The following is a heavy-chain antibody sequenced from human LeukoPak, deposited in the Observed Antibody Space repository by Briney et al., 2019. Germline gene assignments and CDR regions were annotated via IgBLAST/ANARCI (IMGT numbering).Heavy chain of an antibody. J-gene: IGHJ4*02. V-gene: IGHV3-9*01. CDR1: GFTFDDYA. CDR3: AKDLETRKEGWLRYPDY. D-gene: IGHD3-16*01. CDR2: ISWNSGSI. Sequence: GRSLRLSCAASGFTFDDYAMHWVRQAPGKGLEWVSGISWNSGSIGYADSVKGRFTISRDNAKNSLYLQMNSLRAEDTAVYYCAKDLETRKEGWLRYPDYWGQGTLVTVSS.